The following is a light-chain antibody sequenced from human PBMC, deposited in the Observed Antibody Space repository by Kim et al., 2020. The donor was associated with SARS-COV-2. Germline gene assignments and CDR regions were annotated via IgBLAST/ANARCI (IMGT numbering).Light chain of an antibody. V-gene: IGKV1-33*01. J-gene: IGKJ2*01. CDR1: QGISNY. CDR3: NQYKQAQYT. CDR2: DAS. Sequence: DLQISQSPSSLSASVGDRVTITYQANQGISNYLNWYQQKQGKAPKLLIYDASVLETGVPSRFRGSGSGTDFTFTISSLQPEDIAPYNCNQYKQAQYTFGQGTKLEI.